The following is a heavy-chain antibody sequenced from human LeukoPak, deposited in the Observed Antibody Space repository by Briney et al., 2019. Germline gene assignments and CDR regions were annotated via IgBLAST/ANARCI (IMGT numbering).Heavy chain of an antibody. CDR1: GFTFDDYA. CDR3: AKGSGSYAPIDN. Sequence: GGSLRLSCAASGFTFDDYAMQWVRQAPGKGLEWVSGISWNSGTIGYADSVKGRFTISRDNAKSSLYLQLNSLRAEDTALYYCAKGSGSYAPIDNWGQGTMVTVSS. V-gene: IGHV3-9*01. D-gene: IGHD3-22*01. J-gene: IGHJ4*02. CDR2: ISWNSGTI.